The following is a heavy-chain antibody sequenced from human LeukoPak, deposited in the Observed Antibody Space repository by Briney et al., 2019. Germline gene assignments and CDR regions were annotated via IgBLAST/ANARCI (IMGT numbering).Heavy chain of an antibody. V-gene: IGHV4-39*01. J-gene: IGHJ6*03. CDR1: GGSISSSSYY. CDR2: VYYSGGT. Sequence: SETLSLTCTVSGGSISSSSYYWGWIRQPPGKGLEWIGSVYYSGGTYYNPSLKSRVTISVDTSKNQFSLKLSSVTAADTAVYYCARVAVGTTDYYYYMDVWGKGTTVTVSS. D-gene: IGHD1-26*01. CDR3: ARVAVGTTDYYYYMDV.